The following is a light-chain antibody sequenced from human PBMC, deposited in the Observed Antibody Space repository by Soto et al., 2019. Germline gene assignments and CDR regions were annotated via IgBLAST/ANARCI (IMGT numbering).Light chain of an antibody. Sequence: IQMTQSPSSLSASVGDRVTITCRASQGIRNDLGWYQQKPGKAPKLLIYAASSLQSGVPSRFSGSGSGTEFTLTISSVKTDDVATYDCQQYKSYPLTFGGGTKVDIK. CDR2: AAS. CDR3: QQYKSYPLT. CDR1: QGIRND. V-gene: IGKV1-17*01. J-gene: IGKJ4*01.